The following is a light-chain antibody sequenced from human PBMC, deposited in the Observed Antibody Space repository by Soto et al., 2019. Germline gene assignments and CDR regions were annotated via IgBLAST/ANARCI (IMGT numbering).Light chain of an antibody. CDR3: SSYTSSSTSIV. V-gene: IGLV2-14*03. CDR2: DVS. J-gene: IGLJ1*01. Sequence: QSVLTQPASVSGSPGQSITISCTGTSSDVGGYNFVSWYQQHPGKAPKLMIYDVSNRPSGVSSRFSGSKSGNTASLTISGLQAEDEADYYCSSYTSSSTSIVFGTGTKLTVL. CDR1: SSDVGGYNF.